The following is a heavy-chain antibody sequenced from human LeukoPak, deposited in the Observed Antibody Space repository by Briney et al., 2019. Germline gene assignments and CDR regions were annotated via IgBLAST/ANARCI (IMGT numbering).Heavy chain of an antibody. CDR2: IIPMFGRT. CDR3: AREEKWLTPFLDR. J-gene: IGHJ5*02. V-gene: IGHV1-69*13. D-gene: IGHD6-19*01. Sequence: SVKVSCKASGYTFTSYDINWVRQAPGQGLEWMGRIIPMFGRTNYAQKFQGRVTITADESTTTTYMELSGLRSEDTAVYYCAREEKWLTPFLDRWGQGTLVTVSS. CDR1: GYTFTSYD.